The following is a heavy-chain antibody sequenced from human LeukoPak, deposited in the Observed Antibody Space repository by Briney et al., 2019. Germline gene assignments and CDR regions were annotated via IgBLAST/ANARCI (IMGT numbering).Heavy chain of an antibody. CDR3: ARESVGATSDY. D-gene: IGHD1-26*01. V-gene: IGHV4-34*01. CDR2: INHSGST. J-gene: IGHJ4*02. Sequence: PSETLSLTCAVYGGPFSGYYWSWIRQPPGKGLEWIGEINHSGSTNYNPSLKSRVTISVDTSKNQFSLKLSSVTAADTAVYYCARESVGATSDYWGQGTLVTVSS. CDR1: GGPFSGYY.